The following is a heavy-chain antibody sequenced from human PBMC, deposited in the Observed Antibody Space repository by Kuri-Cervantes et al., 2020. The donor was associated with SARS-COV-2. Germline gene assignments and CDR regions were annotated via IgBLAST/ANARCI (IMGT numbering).Heavy chain of an antibody. CDR1: GFTFSSYG. J-gene: IGHJ4*02. V-gene: IGHV3-30*02. CDR2: IRYDGSNK. Sequence: GGSLRLSCAASGFTFSSYGMHWVRQAPGKGLEWVAFIRYDGSNKYYADSVKGRFTISRDNSKNTLYLQMNSLRAEDTAVYYCARASLFVDFWSGYYDYWGQGTLVTVSS. CDR3: ARASLFVDFWSGYYDY. D-gene: IGHD3-3*01.